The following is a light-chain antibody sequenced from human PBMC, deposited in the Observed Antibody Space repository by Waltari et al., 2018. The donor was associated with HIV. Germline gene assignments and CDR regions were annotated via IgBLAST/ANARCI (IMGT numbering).Light chain of an antibody. J-gene: IGLJ2*01. V-gene: IGLV2-14*01. CDR2: EVS. Sequence: QSALTQPASVSGSPGQPTTISCTGTSSDVGGYNSVSWYQQHPGKAPKLMIYEVSNRPSGVSNRFSGSKSGNTASLTISGLQAEDEADYYCSSYTSSSTVVFGGGTKLTVL. CDR3: SSYTSSSTVV. CDR1: SSDVGGYNS.